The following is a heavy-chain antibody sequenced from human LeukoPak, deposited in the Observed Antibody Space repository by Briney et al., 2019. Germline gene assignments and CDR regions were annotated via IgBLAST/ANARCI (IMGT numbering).Heavy chain of an antibody. CDR1: GYTFTGYY. Sequence: GASVRVSCKASGYTFTGYYMHWVRQAPGQGLEWMGWINPNSGGTNYAQKFQGRVTMTRDTSVSTAYMELSRLRSDDTAVYYCARAVXFLXWXXXGDYWGQGTXVTVSS. J-gene: IGHJ4*02. D-gene: IGHD3-3*01. CDR3: ARAVXFLXWXXXGDY. CDR2: INPNSGGT. V-gene: IGHV1-2*02.